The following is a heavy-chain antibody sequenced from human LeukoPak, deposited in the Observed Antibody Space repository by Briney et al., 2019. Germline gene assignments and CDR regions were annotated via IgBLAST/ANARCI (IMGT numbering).Heavy chain of an antibody. CDR2: INHSGST. V-gene: IGHV4-34*01. J-gene: IGHJ6*03. Sequence: PSETLSLTCAVYGGSFSGYYWSWIRQPPGKGLEWIGEINHSGSTNYNPSLKSRVTISVDTSKNQFSLKLSSVTAADTAVYYCARLAGYYYYYMDVWGKGTTVTISS. D-gene: IGHD6-25*01. CDR3: ARLAGYYYYYMDV. CDR1: GGSFSGYY.